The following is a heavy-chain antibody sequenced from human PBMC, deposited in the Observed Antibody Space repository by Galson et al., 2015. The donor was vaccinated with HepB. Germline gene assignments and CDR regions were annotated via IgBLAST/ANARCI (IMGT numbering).Heavy chain of an antibody. CDR3: ARDSWDILTAYSNYYMDV. D-gene: IGHD3-9*01. J-gene: IGHJ6*03. CDR1: GFTFSSYG. Sequence: SLRLSCAASGFTFSSYGMHWVRQAPGKGLEWVAVIWYDGSDKYYADSVKGRFTISRDNSKNTLYLQMNSLRAEDTAVYYCARDSWDILTAYSNYYMDVWGKGTTVTVSS. V-gene: IGHV3-33*01. CDR2: IWYDGSDK.